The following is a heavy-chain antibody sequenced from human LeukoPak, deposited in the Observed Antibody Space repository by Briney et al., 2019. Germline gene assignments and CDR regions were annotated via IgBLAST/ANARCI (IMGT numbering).Heavy chain of an antibody. J-gene: IGHJ6*03. V-gene: IGHV3-23*01. CDR3: AKGAFSYYWYYTDV. Sequence: GGSLRLSCAASGFTFSSYAMSWVRQAPGKGLEWVSAISGSGGSTYCADSVKGRFTISRDNSKNTLYLQMNSLRAEDTAVYYCAKGAFSYYWYYTDVWGKGTTVTVSS. CDR2: ISGSGGST. CDR1: GFTFSSYA. D-gene: IGHD3-16*01.